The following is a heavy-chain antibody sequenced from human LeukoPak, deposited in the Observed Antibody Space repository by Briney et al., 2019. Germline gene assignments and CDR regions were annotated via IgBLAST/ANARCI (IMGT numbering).Heavy chain of an antibody. D-gene: IGHD3-3*01. CDR2: IYYSGST. CDR3: ARHGKGKDITIFGVVTSSLKYYFDY. Sequence: SETLSLTCTVSGGSISSSSYYWSWIRQPPGTGLEWIGYIYYSGSTNYNPSLKSRVTISVDTSKNQFSLKLSSVTAADTAVYYCARHGKGKDITIFGVVTSSLKYYFDYWGQGTLVTVSS. CDR1: GGSISSSSYY. V-gene: IGHV4-61*05. J-gene: IGHJ4*02.